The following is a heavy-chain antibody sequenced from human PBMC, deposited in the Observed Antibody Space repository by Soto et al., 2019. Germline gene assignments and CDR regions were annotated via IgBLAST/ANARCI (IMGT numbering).Heavy chain of an antibody. V-gene: IGHV4-59*01. CDR2: TYYSGST. Sequence: PSETLSLTCTVSGGSISSYYWSWIRQPPGKGLEWIGYTYYSGSTNYNPSLKSRVTISVDTSKNQFSLKLSSVTAADTAVYYCARRPDYGDNYDAFDIWGQGTKVTVSS. J-gene: IGHJ3*02. CDR1: GGSISSYY. D-gene: IGHD4-17*01. CDR3: ARRPDYGDNYDAFDI.